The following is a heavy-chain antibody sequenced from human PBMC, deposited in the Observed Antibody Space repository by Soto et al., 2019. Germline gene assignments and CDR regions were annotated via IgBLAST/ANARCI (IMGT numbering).Heavy chain of an antibody. V-gene: IGHV3-23*01. CDR2: ISGSGGST. Sequence: EVQLLESGGGLVQPGGSLRLSCAASGFTFSSYAMSWVRQAPGKGLEWVSAISGSGGSTYYADSVKGRFTISRDNSKNTLYLQMNSLRAEDTAVYYCAKDPEVRIAVATNWFDPWGQGTLVTVSS. CDR3: AKDPEVRIAVATNWFDP. CDR1: GFTFSSYA. J-gene: IGHJ5*02. D-gene: IGHD6-19*01.